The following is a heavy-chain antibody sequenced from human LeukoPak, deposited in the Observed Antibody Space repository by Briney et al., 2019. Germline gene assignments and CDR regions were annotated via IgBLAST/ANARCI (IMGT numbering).Heavy chain of an antibody. Sequence: ASVKVSCKVSGKSLSGLSTTWVRQAPGKGLEWMGGFDLEDNKVVYAQKFQGRVTMTEDTSTDTASMVLRSLTPGDTAVYYCAAVKATMIEVPRFFQHWGQGTLVTVSS. J-gene: IGHJ1*01. CDR1: GKSLSGLS. D-gene: IGHD3-22*01. CDR3: AAVKATMIEVPRFFQH. CDR2: FDLEDNKV. V-gene: IGHV1-24*01.